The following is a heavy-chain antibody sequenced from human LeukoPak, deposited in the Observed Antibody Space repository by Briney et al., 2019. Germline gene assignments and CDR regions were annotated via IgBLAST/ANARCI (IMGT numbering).Heavy chain of an antibody. D-gene: IGHD3-3*01. CDR3: AREGITIFGQNYYYGVDV. V-gene: IGHV4-30-4*01. Sequence: SQTLSFTCTVSGDSVNSADYYWSWIRQSPGKGLEWIGNIYYRGTTDYKPSLKSRITISLDTSRNQFSLRVRSVTAADTAVYYCAREGITIFGQNYYYGVDVWGQGTTVIVSS. CDR1: GDSVNSADYY. J-gene: IGHJ6*02. CDR2: IYYRGTT.